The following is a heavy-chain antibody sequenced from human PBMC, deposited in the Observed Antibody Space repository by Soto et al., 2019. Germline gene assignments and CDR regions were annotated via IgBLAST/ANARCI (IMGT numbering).Heavy chain of an antibody. D-gene: IGHD5-18*01. CDR2: IYYSGST. CDR3: ARGISDSYGLDY. J-gene: IGHJ4*02. V-gene: IGHV4-59*01. Sequence: SETLSLTCTVSGGSISSYYWSWIRQPPGKGLEWIGYIYYSGSTNYNPSLKSRVTISVDTSKNQFSLKLSSVTAADTAVYYCARGISDSYGLDYWGQGTLVTFSS. CDR1: GGSISSYY.